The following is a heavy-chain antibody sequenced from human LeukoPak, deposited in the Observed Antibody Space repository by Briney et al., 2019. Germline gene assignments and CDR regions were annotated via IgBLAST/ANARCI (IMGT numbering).Heavy chain of an antibody. V-gene: IGHV3-23*01. CDR2: ISGSGGST. Sequence: GGSLRLSCAASGFTFSSYAMNWVRQAPGKGLEWVSVISGSGGSTYYADSVKGRFTISRDNAKNSLYLQMSSLRAEDTAVYYCARWFGWGIYYGYGGRGTLVTVPS. J-gene: IGHJ4*02. D-gene: IGHD3-10*01. CDR3: ARWFGWGIYYGY. CDR1: GFTFSSYA.